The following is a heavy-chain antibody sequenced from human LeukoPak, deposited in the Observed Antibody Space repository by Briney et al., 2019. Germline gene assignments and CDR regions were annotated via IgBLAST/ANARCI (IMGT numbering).Heavy chain of an antibody. D-gene: IGHD5-18*01. CDR2: IYYSGST. Sequence: SETLSLTCTVSGGSISSYYWSWIRQPPGKGLEWTGYIYYSGSTNYNPSLKSRVTISVDTSKNQFSLKLSSVTAADTAVYYCARAYGYSYGYFDYWGQGTLVTVSS. J-gene: IGHJ4*02. CDR3: ARAYGYSYGYFDY. CDR1: GGSISSYY. V-gene: IGHV4-59*01.